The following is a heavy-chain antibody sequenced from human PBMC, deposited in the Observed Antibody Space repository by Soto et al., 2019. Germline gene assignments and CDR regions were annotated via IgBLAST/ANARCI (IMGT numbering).Heavy chain of an antibody. D-gene: IGHD2-21*02. V-gene: IGHV1-69*13. Sequence: SVKVSCKASGDTFSSYAISWVRQAPGQGLEWMGGIIPIFGTANYAQKFQGRVTITADESTSTAYMELSSLRSEDTAVYYCARGIHGVTPSDYWGQGTLVTVSS. CDR1: GDTFSSYA. J-gene: IGHJ4*02. CDR2: IIPIFGTA. CDR3: ARGIHGVTPSDY.